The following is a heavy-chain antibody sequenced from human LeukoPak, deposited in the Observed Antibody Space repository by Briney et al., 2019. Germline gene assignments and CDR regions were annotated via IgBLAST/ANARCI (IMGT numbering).Heavy chain of an antibody. CDR3: ARAVSSSWFDP. D-gene: IGHD6-13*01. CDR2: ISYDGSNK. J-gene: IGHJ5*02. CDR1: GFTFSSYG. Sequence: GGSLRLSCAASGFTFSSYGMHWVRQAPGQGLEWVAVISYDGSNKYYADSVKGRFTISRDNSKNTLYLQMNSLRAEDTAVYYCARAVSSSWFDPWGQGTLVTVSS. V-gene: IGHV3-30*03.